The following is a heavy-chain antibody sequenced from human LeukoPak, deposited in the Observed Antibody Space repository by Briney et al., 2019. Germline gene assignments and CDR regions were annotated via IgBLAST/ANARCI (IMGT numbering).Heavy chain of an antibody. CDR3: VRESYGSGWYYYFDY. D-gene: IGHD6-19*01. V-gene: IGHV3-48*03. Sequence: PGGSLRLSCAASGFTLSSYEMNWVRQAPGKGLEWVSHISDRGTTIYYADSVKGRFTISRDNAKNSLYLQMNSLRAEDTAVYYCVRESYGSGWYYYFDYWGQGTLVTVSS. CDR2: ISDRGTTI. J-gene: IGHJ4*02. CDR1: GFTLSSYE.